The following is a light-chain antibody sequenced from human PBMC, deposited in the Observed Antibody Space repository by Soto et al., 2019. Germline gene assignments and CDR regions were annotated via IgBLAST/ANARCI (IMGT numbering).Light chain of an antibody. CDR3: SSYAGSNNFNV. V-gene: IGLV2-8*01. Sequence: QSALTQPPSASGSPGQSVTISCTGTSSDFGGYNYVSWYQQHPGKAPKLMIYEVSKRPSGVPDRFSGSKSGNTASLTVSGLQAEDEADYYCSSYAGSNNFNVFGTGTEVTVL. J-gene: IGLJ1*01. CDR1: SSDFGGYNY. CDR2: EVS.